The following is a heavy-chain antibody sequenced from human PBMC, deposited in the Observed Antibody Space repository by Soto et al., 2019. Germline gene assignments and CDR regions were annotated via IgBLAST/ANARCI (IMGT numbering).Heavy chain of an antibody. J-gene: IGHJ4*02. V-gene: IGHV3-23*01. CDR1: GFTFSTYS. Sequence: ELQLLESGGDLVQPGGSLTLSCAASGFTFSTYSMSWVRQAPGKGLEWVSAISGTGGTTYYAYSVKGRFTIPRDNSKTTLYLPMTRLRAENTAIYQCAKEPLAQCTGWYADYWGQGTMVTVSS. CDR2: ISGTGGTT. D-gene: IGHD6-19*01. CDR3: AKEPLAQCTGWYADY.